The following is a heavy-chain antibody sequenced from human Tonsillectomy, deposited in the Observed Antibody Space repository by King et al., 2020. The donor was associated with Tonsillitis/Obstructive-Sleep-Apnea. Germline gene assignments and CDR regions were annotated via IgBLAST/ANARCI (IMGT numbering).Heavy chain of an antibody. J-gene: IGHJ4*02. D-gene: IGHD3-16*01. Sequence: VQLVESGGGVVQPGRSLRLSCAASGFTFSSYAMHWVRQAPGKGLEWVAVISYDGSNKYYADSVKGRFTISRDNSKNTLYLQMNSLRAEDTAVYYCARDRDMMGRYSFDSWGQGTLVTVSS. V-gene: IGHV3-30*04. CDR3: ARDRDMMGRYSFDS. CDR2: ISYDGSNK. CDR1: GFTFSSYA.